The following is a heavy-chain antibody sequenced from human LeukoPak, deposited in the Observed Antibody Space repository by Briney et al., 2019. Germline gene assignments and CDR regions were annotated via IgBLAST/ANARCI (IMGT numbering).Heavy chain of an antibody. D-gene: IGHD6-19*01. CDR1: GGSISNCY. CDR3: ASTQQWLAFDY. Sequence: PSETLSLTCTVSGGSISNCYWSWIRQPPGKGLEWIGCFYHSGSTNYNPSLKSRVTTSVDTSKNQFSLRLSSVTAADTAVYYCASTQQWLAFDYWGRGILVTVSS. J-gene: IGHJ4*02. CDR2: FYHSGST. V-gene: IGHV4-59*01.